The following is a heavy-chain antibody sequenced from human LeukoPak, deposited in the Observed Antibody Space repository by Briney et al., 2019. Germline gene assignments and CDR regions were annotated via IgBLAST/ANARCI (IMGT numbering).Heavy chain of an antibody. CDR3: ARDLGIVGATPGGNY. V-gene: IGHV3-30-3*01. D-gene: IGHD1-26*01. CDR2: ISYDGSNK. J-gene: IGHJ4*02. CDR1: GFTFSSYA. Sequence: GRSLRLSCAASGFTFSSYAMHWVRQAPGKGLEWVAVISYDGSNKYYADSVKGRFTISRDNSKNTLYLQMNSLRAEDTAVYYCARDLGIVGATPGGNYWGQGTLVTVSS.